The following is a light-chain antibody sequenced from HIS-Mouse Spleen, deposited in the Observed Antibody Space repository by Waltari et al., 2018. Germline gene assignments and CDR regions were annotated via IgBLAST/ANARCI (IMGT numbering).Light chain of an antibody. Sequence: QTVVTQEPSFSVSPGGTVTPPCGLSPGSVSTIYYPHRYQQTPGQAPRTLIYSTNTRSSGVPDRFSGSILGNKAALTITGAQADDESDYYCVLYMGSGIWVFGGGTKLTVL. CDR2: STN. V-gene: IGLV8-61*01. CDR3: VLYMGSGIWV. CDR1: PGSVSTIYY. J-gene: IGLJ3*02.